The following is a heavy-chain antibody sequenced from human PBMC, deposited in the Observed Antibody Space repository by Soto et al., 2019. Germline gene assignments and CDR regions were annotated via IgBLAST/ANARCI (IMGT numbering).Heavy chain of an antibody. D-gene: IGHD2-2*01. CDR3: ARVPDY. Sequence: SETLSLTCAVYGGSFSGYYWTWIRQPPGTGLEWIGEINHSGSTYYNPSLKSRVTISIDRSKNQFSLKLSSVTAADTAAYYCARVPDYWGQGILVTVSS. J-gene: IGHJ4*02. V-gene: IGHV4-34*01. CDR1: GGSFSGYY. CDR2: INHSGST.